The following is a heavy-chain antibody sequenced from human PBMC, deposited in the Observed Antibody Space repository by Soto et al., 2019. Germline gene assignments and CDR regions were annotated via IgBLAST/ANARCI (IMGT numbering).Heavy chain of an antibody. CDR1: GFTVSSNY. V-gene: IGHV3-66*01. J-gene: IGHJ4*02. Sequence: EVQLMESGGGLVQPGGSLRLSCAASGFTVSSNYMSWVRQAPGKGLEWVSVIYTGGSTYYADSVKGRFTISRDNSRNTLYLQMNSLRAEDTALYYCGRRDCVGGSCRLDYWGQGTLVTVSS. CDR3: GRRDCVGGSCRLDY. D-gene: IGHD2-15*01. CDR2: IYTGGST.